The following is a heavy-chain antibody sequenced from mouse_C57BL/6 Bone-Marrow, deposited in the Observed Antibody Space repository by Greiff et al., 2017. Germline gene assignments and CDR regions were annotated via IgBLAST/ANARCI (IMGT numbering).Heavy chain of an antibody. V-gene: IGHV5-4*01. Sequence: EVQLQESGGGLVKPGGSLKLSCAASGFTFSSYAMSWVRQTPEKRLEWVATISDGGSYTYYPDNVQGRFTISRDNAKNNLYLQMSHLKSEDTAMYYGARPLYDYVVAWFAYWGQGTLVTVSA. D-gene: IGHD2-4*01. CDR3: ARPLYDYVVAWFAY. J-gene: IGHJ3*01. CDR1: GFTFSSYA. CDR2: ISDGGSYT.